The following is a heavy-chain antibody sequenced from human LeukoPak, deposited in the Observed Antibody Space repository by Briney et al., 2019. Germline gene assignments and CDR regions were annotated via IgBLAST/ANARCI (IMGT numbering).Heavy chain of an antibody. V-gene: IGHV4-61*02. D-gene: IGHD2-2*01. CDR1: GGSISSGSYY. J-gene: IGHJ4*02. CDR3: ARDLGAID. CDR2: IYTSGST. Sequence: SETLSLTCTVSGGSISSGSYYWSWIRQPAGKGLEWIGRIYTSGSTNYSPSLKSRVTISVDTSKNQFSLKLSSVTAADTAVYYCARDLGAIDWGQGTLVTVSS.